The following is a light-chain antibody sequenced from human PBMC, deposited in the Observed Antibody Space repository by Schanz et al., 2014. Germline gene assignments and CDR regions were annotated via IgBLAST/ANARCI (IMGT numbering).Light chain of an antibody. J-gene: IGKJ3*01. Sequence: EIVMTQSPATLSVSPGERATLSCRASQSVSSNLAWFQQKPGQAPRLLIYGASTRATGFPARFSGSGSGTEFTLTISRLEPEDFAVYYCQQRSNWPPLFTFGPGTKVDIK. CDR1: QSVSSN. CDR3: QQRSNWPPLFT. CDR2: GAS. V-gene: IGKV3-15*01.